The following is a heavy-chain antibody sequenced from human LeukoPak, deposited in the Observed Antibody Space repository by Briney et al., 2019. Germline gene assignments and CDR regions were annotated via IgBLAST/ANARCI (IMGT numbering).Heavy chain of an antibody. Sequence: ASVKVSCKASGYTLTSYGISWVRQAPGQGLEWMGWISAYNGNTNYAQKLQGRVTMTTDTSTSTAYMELRSLRSDDTAVYYCARGPATSGGLPPGAFDIWGQGTLVTVSS. CDR1: GYTLTSYG. CDR3: ARGPATSGGLPPGAFDI. V-gene: IGHV1-18*01. D-gene: IGHD2-2*01. CDR2: ISAYNGNT. J-gene: IGHJ3*02.